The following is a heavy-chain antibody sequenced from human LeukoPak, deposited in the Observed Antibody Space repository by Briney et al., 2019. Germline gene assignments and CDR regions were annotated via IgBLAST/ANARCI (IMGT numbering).Heavy chain of an antibody. V-gene: IGHV1-18*01. CDR3: GRTPDGYFEY. CDR2: ISAYNGNK. J-gene: IGHJ4*02. CDR1: GYTFTSYG. Sequence: ASVKLSCKASGYTFTSYGISWVRQAPGQGLEWMGWISAYNGNKNYAQKLEGRFTMTTDTSTSTAYMELRSLRSDDTAVYYCGRTPDGYFEYWGQGTLVTVSS.